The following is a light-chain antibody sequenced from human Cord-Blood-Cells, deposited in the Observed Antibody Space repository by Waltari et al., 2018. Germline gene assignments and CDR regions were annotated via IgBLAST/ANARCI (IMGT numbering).Light chain of an antibody. CDR3: QVWDSSSDHYV. CDR1: NIGSKS. CDR2: YDS. J-gene: IGLJ1*01. Sequence: SYVLTQPPSVSVAPGKTARITCGGNNIGSKSVHWYQQKPGQAPVLVIYYDSDRPSGIPERFSGSNSGNTATLTISRVEAGDEDDYCCQVWDSSSDHYVFGTGTKVTVL. V-gene: IGLV3-21*04.